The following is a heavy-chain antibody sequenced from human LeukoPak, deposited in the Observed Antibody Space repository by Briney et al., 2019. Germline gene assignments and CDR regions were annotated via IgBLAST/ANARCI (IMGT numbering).Heavy chain of an antibody. J-gene: IGHJ5*02. CDR3: ARKLRLGGNWFDP. CDR1: GGTFTSYA. V-gene: IGHV1-69*13. CDR2: VIPISGTT. Sequence: SVKVSCKTSGGTFTSYAITWVRQAPGQGLEWMGKVIPISGTTNYAQKFQGRVTFTADESTSTAYMELSSLRSEDTALYYCARKLRLGGNWFDPWGQGTLVTVSS. D-gene: IGHD1-26*01.